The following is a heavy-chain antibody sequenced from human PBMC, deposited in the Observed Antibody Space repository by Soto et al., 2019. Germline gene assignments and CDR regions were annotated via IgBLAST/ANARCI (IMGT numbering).Heavy chain of an antibody. J-gene: IGHJ4*01. V-gene: IGHV1-69*01. CDR2: VLPISGST. CDR1: GGLISKYS. CDR3: ATIRVRGGPLRFED. D-gene: IGHD5-12*01. Sequence: QVQLVQSGAEVRKPGSSVKVSCKTSGGLISKYSFNWVRQAPGQGLEWMGGVLPISGSTDYAQKFQGRLTVTGQRIIDTVYMELSRLRTYHKANYYCATIRVRGGPLRFEDGGQGMLISVSS.